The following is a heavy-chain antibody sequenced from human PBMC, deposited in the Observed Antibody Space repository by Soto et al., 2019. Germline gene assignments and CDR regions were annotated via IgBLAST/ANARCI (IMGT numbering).Heavy chain of an antibody. CDR1: GFTFDDYG. D-gene: IGHD1-26*01. CDR2: VNWNGGST. J-gene: IGHJ4*02. CDR3: VRGASLNFDY. Sequence: EVQLVESGGGVLRPGGSLRLSCAASGFTFDDYGMSWARQAPGKGLEWVSGVNWNGGSTGYADSVKGRFTISRDNAKNSVYLQMNSLRAEDTAFYYCVRGASLNFDYWCQGTLVTVSS. V-gene: IGHV3-20*04.